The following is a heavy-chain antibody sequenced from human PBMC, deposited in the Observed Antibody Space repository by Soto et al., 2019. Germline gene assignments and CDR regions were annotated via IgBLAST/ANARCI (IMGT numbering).Heavy chain of an antibody. J-gene: IGHJ4*02. CDR2: IILPFGTP. V-gene: IGHV1-69*12. CDR3: VSCPDYEGHFDY. Sequence: QVRLVQSGAEVKKTESSVKVSCEASGTTFSNFAIGWVRQAPGQGLEWMGGIILPFGTPNYAQKFQGRVTISADESMTTVYMELRGLRSRDTAVYYCVSCPDYEGHFDYWGQGTLVTVSS. CDR1: GTTFSNFA. D-gene: IGHD3-22*01.